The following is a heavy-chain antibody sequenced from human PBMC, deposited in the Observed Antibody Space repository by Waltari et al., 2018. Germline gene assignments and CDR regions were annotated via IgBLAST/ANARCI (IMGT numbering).Heavy chain of an antibody. CDR2: INPNSGGT. J-gene: IGHJ4*02. Sequence: QVQLLQSGAEVKEPGASVKVSCKASGYTFSDYYTHWVRQAPGQGLEWMGRINPNSGGTNSAQEFQGRVTLTRDTSISTAYMELSRLTSDDPAVYYCARGYGSAWYAVGDCWGQGTLVTVSS. D-gene: IGHD6-19*01. CDR1: GYTFSDYY. CDR3: ARGYGSAWYAVGDC. V-gene: IGHV1-2*06.